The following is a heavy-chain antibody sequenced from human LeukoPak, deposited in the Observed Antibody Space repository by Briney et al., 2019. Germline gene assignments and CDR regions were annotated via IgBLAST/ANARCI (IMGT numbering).Heavy chain of an antibody. D-gene: IGHD3-16*01. J-gene: IGHJ2*01. CDR2: IYYSGGT. V-gene: IGHV4-59*01. Sequence: PSETLSLTCTVSGGSISPYYWSWIRQPPGKGLECIGYIYYSGGTNYSPSLKSRVTISVDTSKNQFSLKLSSVTAADTAVYYCARGGWSLDLWGRGTLVTVSS. CDR1: GGSISPYY. CDR3: ARGGWSLDL.